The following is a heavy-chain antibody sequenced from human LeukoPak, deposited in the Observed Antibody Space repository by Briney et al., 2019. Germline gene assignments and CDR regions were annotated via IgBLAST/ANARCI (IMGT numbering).Heavy chain of an antibody. Sequence: GGTLRLSCAASGFSFSSYSMNWVRQAPGKGLEWVSSITTSTSYIYYADSVKGRFTISRDNAKNSLFLQMNSLRAEDTAVYYCATDLIHYYASGAKTWGQGTLVTVSS. CDR1: GFSFSSYS. J-gene: IGHJ5*02. D-gene: IGHD3-10*01. CDR3: ATDLIHYYASGAKT. V-gene: IGHV3-21*01. CDR2: ITTSTSYI.